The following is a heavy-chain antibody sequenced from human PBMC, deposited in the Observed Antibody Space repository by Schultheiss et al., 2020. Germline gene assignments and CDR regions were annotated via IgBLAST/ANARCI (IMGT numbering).Heavy chain of an antibody. CDR1: RFTCDDYA. D-gene: IGHD3-10*01. CDR2: ISGSGGST. CDR3: AKEGIGKVRGANPNWFDP. V-gene: IGHV3-9*01. Sequence: GGSLRLSCAASRFTCDDYAMHWVRQAPGKGLEWVSAISGSGGSTYYADSVKGRFTISRDNAKNSLYLQMNSLRDEDTAVYYCAKEGIGKVRGANPNWFDPWGQGTLVTVSS. J-gene: IGHJ5*02.